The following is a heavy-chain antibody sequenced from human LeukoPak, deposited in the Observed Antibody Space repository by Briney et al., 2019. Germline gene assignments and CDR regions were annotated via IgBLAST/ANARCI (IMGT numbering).Heavy chain of an antibody. J-gene: IGHJ4*02. D-gene: IGHD2-2*01. CDR2: ISSSSSTI. CDR3: ARDRRHILQLAPFDY. Sequence: GGSLRLSCAASGFTFSSYSMNWVRQAPGKGLEWVSYISSSSSTIYYADSVKGRFTISRDNAKNSLYLQMNNLRAEDTAVYYCARDRRHILQLAPFDYWGQGTLVTVSS. V-gene: IGHV3-48*01. CDR1: GFTFSSYS.